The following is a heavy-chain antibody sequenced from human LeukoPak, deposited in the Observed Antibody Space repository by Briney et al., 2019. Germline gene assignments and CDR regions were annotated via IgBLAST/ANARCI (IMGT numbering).Heavy chain of an antibody. CDR3: ARVRTATLIPTLYYFDY. D-gene: IGHD2-21*02. CDR2: ISTDGYTT. CDR1: GLAFSAYK. Sequence: PGGSLRLSCAASGLAFSAYKMHWVRQAPRKGLVWVSRISTDGYTTDYADSVKGRFTISRDNSKNMLYLQMNSLRAEDTAVYYCARVRTATLIPTLYYFDYWGQGTLVTVSS. V-gene: IGHV3-74*01. J-gene: IGHJ4*02.